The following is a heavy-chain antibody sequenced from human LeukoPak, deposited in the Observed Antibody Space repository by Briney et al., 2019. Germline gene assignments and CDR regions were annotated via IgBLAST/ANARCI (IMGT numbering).Heavy chain of an antibody. D-gene: IGHD6-19*01. V-gene: IGHV3-23*01. CDR1: GFTFSSYA. Sequence: PGGSLRLSFAASGFTFSSYAMSWVRQAPGKGLEWVSAVSGTGSSTYYADSVKGRFTISRDNSKNTLYLQMNSLRAEDAAVYYCARGGSIQELAVAGRGDYWGQGTLVTVSS. J-gene: IGHJ4*02. CDR2: VSGTGSST. CDR3: ARGGSIQELAVAGRGDY.